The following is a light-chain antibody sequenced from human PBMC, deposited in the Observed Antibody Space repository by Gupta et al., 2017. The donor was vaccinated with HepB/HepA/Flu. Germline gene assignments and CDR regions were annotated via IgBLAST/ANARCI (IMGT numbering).Light chain of an antibody. CDR3: QKYNSAPWT. Sequence: TQMTQSLSSLSVSVGDRVTITCRASQGISNYLAWYQQKPGKVPKLLIYAASTLQSGVPSRFSGSGSGTDFTLTISSLQPEDVATYYCQKYNSAPWTFGQGTKVEIK. V-gene: IGKV1-27*01. CDR2: AAS. J-gene: IGKJ1*01. CDR1: QGISNY.